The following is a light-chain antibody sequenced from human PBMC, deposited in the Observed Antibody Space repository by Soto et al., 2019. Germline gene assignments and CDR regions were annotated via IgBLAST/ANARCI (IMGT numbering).Light chain of an antibody. Sequence: QSVLTQPPSVSGAPGQRVTISCTGSSSNIGAGYDVHWYQQLPGTAPKLLISGNSNRHSGVPDRFSGSKSGTADSLAITGLQAEDEADYYCQSYASSGSGYVVFGGGTKLTVL. J-gene: IGLJ2*01. CDR2: GNS. CDR1: SSNIGAGYD. V-gene: IGLV1-40*01. CDR3: QSYASSGSGYVV.